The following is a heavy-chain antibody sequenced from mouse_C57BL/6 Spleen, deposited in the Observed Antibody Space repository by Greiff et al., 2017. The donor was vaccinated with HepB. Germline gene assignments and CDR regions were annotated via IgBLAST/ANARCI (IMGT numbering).Heavy chain of an antibody. Sequence: EVQVVESGGGLVKPGGSLKLSCAASGFTFSSYAMSWVRQTPEKRLEWVATISDGGSYTYYPDNVKGRFTISRDNAKNNLYLQMSHLKSEDTAMYYCARDRLRRDAMDYWGQGTSVTVSS. J-gene: IGHJ4*01. D-gene: IGHD2-4*01. CDR1: GFTFSSYA. V-gene: IGHV5-4*01. CDR3: ARDRLRRDAMDY. CDR2: ISDGGSYT.